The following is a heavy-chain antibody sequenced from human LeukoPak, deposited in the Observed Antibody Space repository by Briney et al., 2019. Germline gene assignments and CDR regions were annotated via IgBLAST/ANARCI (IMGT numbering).Heavy chain of an antibody. Sequence: SETLSLTCAVYGGSFSGYYWSWIRQPPGKGLEWIGEINHSGSTNYNPSLKSRVTISVDTSKNQFSLKLSSVTAAGTAEYYCARSLRGYFDYWGQGTLVTVSS. V-gene: IGHV4-34*01. J-gene: IGHJ4*02. CDR1: GGSFSGYY. CDR3: ARSLRGYFDY. CDR2: INHSGST. D-gene: IGHD3-16*01.